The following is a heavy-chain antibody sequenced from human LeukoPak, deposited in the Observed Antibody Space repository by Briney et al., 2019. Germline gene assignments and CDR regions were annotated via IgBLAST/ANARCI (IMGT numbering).Heavy chain of an antibody. CDR1: GFIFSFYC. J-gene: IGHJ4*02. CDR2: ICPDGTGI. Sequence: PGGSLRLSCAASGFIFSFYCMHWVRQAPGKGPMWVSRICPDGTGISYADSVKTRFTTSRDNAKNTVYLQMNSLREEDTAVYYCVRDFRSADYWGQRTLVTVSS. V-gene: IGHV3-74*01. CDR3: VRDFRSADY.